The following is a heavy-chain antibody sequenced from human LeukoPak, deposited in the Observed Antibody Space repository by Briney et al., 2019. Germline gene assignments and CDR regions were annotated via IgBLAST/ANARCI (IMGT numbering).Heavy chain of an antibody. V-gene: IGHV4-39*01. CDR3: ARVYSGSYYALGY. D-gene: IGHD1-26*01. CDR1: GGSISSSSYY. J-gene: IGHJ4*02. CDR2: IYYSGST. Sequence: SETLSLTCTVSGGSISSSSYYWGWIRQPPGKGLEWIGSIYYSGSTYYNPSLKRRVTISVDTSKNQFSLKLSSVTAADTAVYYCARVYSGSYYALGYWGQGTLVTVSS.